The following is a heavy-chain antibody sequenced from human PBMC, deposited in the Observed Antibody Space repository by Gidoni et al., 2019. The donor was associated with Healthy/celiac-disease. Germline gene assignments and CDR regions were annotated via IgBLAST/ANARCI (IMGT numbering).Heavy chain of an antibody. CDR2: ISGSGGST. CDR1: GFPFSSYA. J-gene: IGHJ4*02. V-gene: IGHV3-23*01. Sequence: EVQLFESGGGLVQPGWSLRLSCAASGFPFSSYAMSWVRQAPGKGLEWVSAISGSGGSTYFADSVKGRFTISRDNSKNTLYLQMNSLRAEDTAVDYCASQSSGYYTRFDYWGQGTLVTVSS. D-gene: IGHD3-22*01. CDR3: ASQSSGYYTRFDY.